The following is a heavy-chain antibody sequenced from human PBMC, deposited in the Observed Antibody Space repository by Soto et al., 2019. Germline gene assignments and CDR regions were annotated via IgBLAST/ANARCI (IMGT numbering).Heavy chain of an antibody. V-gene: IGHV1-8*01. D-gene: IGHD6-19*01. CDR3: ARERVSSGWSLYYYYYMDV. CDR2: MNPNSGNT. CDR1: GYTFTSYD. J-gene: IGHJ6*03. Sequence: ASVKVSCKASGYTFTSYDINWVRQATGQGLEWMGWMNPNSGNTGYAQKFQGRVTMTRNTSISTAYMELSSLRSEDTAVYYCARERVSSGWSLYYYYYMDVWGKGTTVTVSS.